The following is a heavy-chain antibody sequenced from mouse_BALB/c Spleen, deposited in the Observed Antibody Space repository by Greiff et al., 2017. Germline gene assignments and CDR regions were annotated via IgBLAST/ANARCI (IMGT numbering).Heavy chain of an antibody. CDR1: GYTFTSYW. Sequence: EVQLQQSGTVLARPGASVKMSCKASGYTFTSYWMHWVKQRPGQGLEWIGAIFPGNSDTSYNQKFKGKAKLTAVTSTSTAYMELSNLTNEDSAVYYCTRSRDYDLFANWGQGTLVTVSA. CDR3: TRSRDYDLFAN. V-gene: IGHV1-5*01. CDR2: IFPGNSDT. D-gene: IGHD2-4*01. J-gene: IGHJ3*01.